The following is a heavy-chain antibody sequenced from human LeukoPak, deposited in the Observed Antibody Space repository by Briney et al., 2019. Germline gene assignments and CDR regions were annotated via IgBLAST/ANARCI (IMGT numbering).Heavy chain of an antibody. CDR2: IYPADSTA. CDR1: GYSFTTYW. Sequence: GESLKISCKASGYSFTTYWIGWVRQMPGKGLEWMGIIYPADSTAHYSPSFQGQVTISVDKSINTAYLQWSRLKASDTAMYYCARHPKSGYSGYGDAFDIWGQGTMVTVSS. D-gene: IGHD5-12*01. V-gene: IGHV5-51*01. J-gene: IGHJ3*02. CDR3: ARHPKSGYSGYGDAFDI.